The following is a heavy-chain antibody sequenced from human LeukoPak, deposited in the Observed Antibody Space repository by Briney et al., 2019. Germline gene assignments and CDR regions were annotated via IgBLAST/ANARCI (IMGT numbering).Heavy chain of an antibody. CDR1: GFTVSSNY. D-gene: IGHD3-22*01. V-gene: IGHV3-53*01. Sequence: GGSLRLSCAASGFTVSSNYMSWVRQAPGKGLEWVSVIYSGGSTYYADSVKGRFTISRDNSKNTLYLQMNSLRAEDTAVYYCARVWYYDSSGYLDYWGQGTLVTVSS. CDR3: ARVWYYDSSGYLDY. J-gene: IGHJ4*02. CDR2: IYSGGST.